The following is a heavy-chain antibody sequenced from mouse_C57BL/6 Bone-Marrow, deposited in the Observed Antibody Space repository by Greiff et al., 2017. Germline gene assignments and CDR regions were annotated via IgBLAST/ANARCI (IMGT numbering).Heavy chain of an antibody. Sequence: VQLQESGAELARPGASVKLSCKASGYTFTSYGISWVKQRTGQGLEWIGEIYPRSGNTNYNEKFKGKATLTADKSSSTAYMELRSLTSEDSAVYFCANSLLLRYPGYYFDYWGQGTTLTVSS. V-gene: IGHV1-81*01. J-gene: IGHJ2*01. CDR2: IYPRSGNT. CDR3: ANSLLLRYPGYYFDY. CDR1: GYTFTSYG. D-gene: IGHD1-1*01.